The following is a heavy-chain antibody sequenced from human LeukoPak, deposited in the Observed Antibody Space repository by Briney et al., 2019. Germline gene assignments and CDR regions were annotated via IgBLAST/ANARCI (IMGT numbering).Heavy chain of an antibody. CDR1: GFTFSSYA. Sequence: GGSLRLSCATSGFTFSSYAMSWVRQAPGKGLEWVSAISGSGGSTYYADSVKGRFTISRDNSKNSLYLQMNSLRAEDTAVYYCARENIVGSTWGDIDYWGQGTLVTVSS. V-gene: IGHV3-23*01. CDR2: ISGSGGST. J-gene: IGHJ4*02. CDR3: ARENIVGSTWGDIDY. D-gene: IGHD1-26*01.